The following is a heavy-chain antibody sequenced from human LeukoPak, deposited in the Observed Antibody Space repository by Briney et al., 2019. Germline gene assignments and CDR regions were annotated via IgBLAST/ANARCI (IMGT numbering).Heavy chain of an antibody. D-gene: IGHD1-1*01. CDR2: MDPTGSQK. CDR3: AIWTSGNY. CDR1: QLTFNGTW. Sequence: GGSLRLSCADSQLTFNGTWMNWVRQAPGKGLEWVANMDPTGSQKRYVDSVRGRFTISKDNPGASLYLDMHSLRAEDTAIYYCAIWTSGNYWGQGTLVTVSS. J-gene: IGHJ4*02. V-gene: IGHV3-7*01.